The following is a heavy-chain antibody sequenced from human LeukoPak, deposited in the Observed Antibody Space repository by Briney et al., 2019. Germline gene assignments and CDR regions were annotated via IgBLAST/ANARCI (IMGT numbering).Heavy chain of an antibody. CDR1: GGSFSGYY. V-gene: IGHV4-34*01. CDR2: INHSGRT. CDR3: ARTAGRYSYGRIDY. D-gene: IGHD5-18*01. Sequence: SETLSLTCAVYGGSFSGYYWSWIRQPPGKGLEWIGEINHSGRTNYNPSLKSRVTISVDTSKNQFSLKLSSVTAADTAVYYCARTAGRYSYGRIDYWGQGTLVTVSS. J-gene: IGHJ4*02.